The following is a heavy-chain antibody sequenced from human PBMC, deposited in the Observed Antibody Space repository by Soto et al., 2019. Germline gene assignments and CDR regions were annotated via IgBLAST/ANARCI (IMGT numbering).Heavy chain of an antibody. CDR1: GYIFNNYA. Sequence: QVQLVQSGAEVKKPGASVKVSCKASGYIFNNYAISWLGKPPGQGLEWRGWLNVNNGHKKYAQKVQGRLTMTTDTSTSIAYMELRNLRSDDTAVYYCARDLSSGWFDHWGQGTLVTVSS. V-gene: IGHV1-18*01. CDR3: ARDLSSGWFDH. D-gene: IGHD6-19*01. J-gene: IGHJ5*02. CDR2: LNVNNGHK.